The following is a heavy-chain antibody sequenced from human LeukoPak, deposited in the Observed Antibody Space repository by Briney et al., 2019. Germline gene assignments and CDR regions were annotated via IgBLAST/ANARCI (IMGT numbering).Heavy chain of an antibody. CDR1: GGTFSSYA. V-gene: IGHV1-8*02. Sequence: ASVKVSCKASGGTFSSYAISWVRQAPGQGLEWMGWMNPNSGNTGYAQKFQGRVTMTRNTSISTAYMELSSLRSEDTAVYYCAIDYGGEEFDYWGQGTLVTVSS. D-gene: IGHD2-21*01. CDR3: AIDYGGEEFDY. CDR2: MNPNSGNT. J-gene: IGHJ4*02.